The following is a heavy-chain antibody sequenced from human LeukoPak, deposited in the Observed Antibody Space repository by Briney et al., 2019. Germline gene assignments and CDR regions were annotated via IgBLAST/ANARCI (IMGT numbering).Heavy chain of an antibody. V-gene: IGHV5-51*01. CDR3: ARCFSSSWYRLVSWFDP. CDR1: GYSSTSYW. CDR2: IYPGDSDT. Sequence: GESLKISCKGSGYSSTSYWIGWVRQMPGKGLEWMGIIYPGDSDTRYSPSFQGQVTISADKSISTAYLQWSSLKASDTAMYYCARCFSSSWYRLVSWFDPWGQGTLVTVSS. D-gene: IGHD6-13*01. J-gene: IGHJ5*02.